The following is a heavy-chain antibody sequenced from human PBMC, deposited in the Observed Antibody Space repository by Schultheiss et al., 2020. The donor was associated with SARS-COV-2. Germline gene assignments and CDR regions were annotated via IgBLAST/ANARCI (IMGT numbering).Heavy chain of an antibody. CDR1: GGSFSGYY. D-gene: IGHD6-13*01. J-gene: IGHJ5*02. CDR3: ARNGRIAAAGGYWFDP. V-gene: IGHV4-34*01. CDR2: INHSGST. Sequence: SETLSLTCAVYGGSFSGYYWSWIRQPPGKGLEWIGEINHSGSTNYNPSLKSRVTMSVDTSKNQFSLKLSSVTAADTAVYYCARNGRIAAAGGYWFDPWGQGTLVTVSS.